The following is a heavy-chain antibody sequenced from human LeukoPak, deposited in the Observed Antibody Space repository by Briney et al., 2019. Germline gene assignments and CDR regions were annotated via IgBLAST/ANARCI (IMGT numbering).Heavy chain of an antibody. CDR2: TYYRSKWYN. CDR1: GDSVSTNSVA. CDR3: ARELDGYNSKPLDY. Sequence: SQTLSLTCAISGDSVSTNSVAWNWIRQSPSRGLEWLGRTYYRSKWYNDYAVSVKSRITINPDTSKNQISLQLKSVTPQDTAVYYCARELDGYNSKPLDYWGQGTLVTVSS. J-gene: IGHJ4*02. D-gene: IGHD5-24*01. V-gene: IGHV6-1*01.